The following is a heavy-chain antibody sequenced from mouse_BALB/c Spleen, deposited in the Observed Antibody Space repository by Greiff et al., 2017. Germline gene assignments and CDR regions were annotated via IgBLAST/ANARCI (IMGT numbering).Heavy chain of an antibody. CDR2: ISSGSSTS. V-gene: IGHV5-17*02. CDR1: GFTFSSFG. J-gene: IGHJ2*01. CDR3: AFGGYGLQYFDY. D-gene: IGHD2-2*01. Sequence: EVMLVESGGGLVQPGGSRKLSCAASGFTFSSFGMHWVRQAPEKGLEWVAYISSGSSTSYYADTVKGRFTITRDNPKNTLFLQMTSLRSEDTAMYYCAFGGYGLQYFDYWGQGTTLTVSS.